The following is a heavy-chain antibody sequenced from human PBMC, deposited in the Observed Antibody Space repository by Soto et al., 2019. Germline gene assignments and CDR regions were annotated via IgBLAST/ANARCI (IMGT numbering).Heavy chain of an antibody. V-gene: IGHV2-5*02. CDR1: GFSLSTTGVG. CDR3: AHSDYIRPLDS. J-gene: IGHJ4*02. CDR2: IYWDDDK. Sequence: QITLKESGPTLVKPTQTLTLTCTFSGFSLSTTGVGVGWIRQPPGKALEWLALIYWDDDKRYSPSLKSRLTITKDTSKNQVVLTMTNMNPLDTATYYCAHSDYIRPLDSWGQGTLVTVSS. D-gene: IGHD4-17*01.